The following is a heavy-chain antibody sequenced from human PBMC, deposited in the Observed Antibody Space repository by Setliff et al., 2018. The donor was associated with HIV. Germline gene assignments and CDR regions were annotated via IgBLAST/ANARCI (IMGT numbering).Heavy chain of an antibody. CDR1: GFSFSDYG. CDR3: GKDGYSDYLNSYFDY. Sequence: PGGSLRLSCVTSGFSFSDYGMHWVRQAPGKGLEWVAVISYDGSTTHYGNSVKGRFSVSRDDSKKTLYLQLNSLRSDDTATYYCGKDGYSDYLNSYFDYWGQGTLVTVSS. D-gene: IGHD4-17*01. V-gene: IGHV3-30*18. CDR2: ISYDGSTT. J-gene: IGHJ4*02.